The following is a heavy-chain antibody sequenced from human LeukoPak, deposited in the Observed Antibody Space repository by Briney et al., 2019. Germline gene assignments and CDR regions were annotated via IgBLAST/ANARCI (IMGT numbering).Heavy chain of an antibody. Sequence: GGSLSLSCAASGFTFSNYGMHWVRQAPGKGLEWVAVIWYDGSNKYCSDSVKGRFTISRDNSKNTLYLQMNSLRAEDTAVYYCATTASRGPQSAEYFQYWGQGTLVTVSS. CDR2: IWYDGSNK. V-gene: IGHV3-33*01. J-gene: IGHJ1*01. CDR1: GFTFSNYG. CDR3: ATTASRGPQSAEYFQY.